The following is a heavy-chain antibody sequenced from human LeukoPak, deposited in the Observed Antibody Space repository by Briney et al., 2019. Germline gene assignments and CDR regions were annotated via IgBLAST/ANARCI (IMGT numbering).Heavy chain of an antibody. V-gene: IGHV3-23*01. D-gene: IGHD2-15*01. CDR3: AKGGYCSGGSCYSYSDWFDP. J-gene: IGHJ5*02. CDR1: GFTFSSYA. Sequence: PWGSLRLSCAASGFTFSSYAMSWVRQAPGKGLEWVSAISGSGGSTYYADSVKGRFTICRDNSKNTLYLQMNSLRAEDTAVYYCAKGGYCSGGSCYSYSDWFDPWGQGTLVTVSS. CDR2: ISGSGGST.